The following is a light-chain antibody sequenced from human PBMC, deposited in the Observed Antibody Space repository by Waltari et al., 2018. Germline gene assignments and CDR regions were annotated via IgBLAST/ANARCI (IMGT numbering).Light chain of an antibody. V-gene: IGLV10-54*04. J-gene: IGLJ2*01. CDR1: SNNVGNQG. CDR3: SAWDSSLSARV. Sequence: QAGLTQPPSVSKGLRQTATLTCTGNSNNVGNQGAAWLQQHQGHPPKLLSYRNNNRPAGISGRFSASRSGNTASLTITGLRPEDEADYYCSAWDSSLSARVFGGGTKLTVL. CDR2: RNN.